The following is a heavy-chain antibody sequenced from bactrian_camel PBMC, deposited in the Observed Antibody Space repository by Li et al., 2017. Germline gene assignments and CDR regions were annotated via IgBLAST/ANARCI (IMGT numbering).Heavy chain of an antibody. J-gene: IGHJ4*01. CDR2: INSGGGTT. V-gene: IGHV3S40*01. CDR1: GFTFGRYI. Sequence: VQLVESGGGLVQPGGSLRLSCGGSGFTFGRYIMSWVRQAPGKGLEWVSSINSGGGTTYYAESVNGRFTISRDNAKNMLYLQMNSLKTEDTGVYYCATDINPIATMAFENGSRGQGTQVTVS. D-gene: IGHD4*01. CDR3: ATDINPIATMAFENGS.